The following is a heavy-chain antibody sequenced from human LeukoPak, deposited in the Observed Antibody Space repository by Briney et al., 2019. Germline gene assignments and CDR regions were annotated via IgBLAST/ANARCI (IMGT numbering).Heavy chain of an antibody. Sequence: PGGSLRLSCAASGFTFSSYAMSWVRQAPVKGLEWVSAISGSGGSTYYADSVKGRFTISRDNSKNTLYLQMNSLRAEDTAVYYCAKESVLRFLEWLVPFDYWGQGTLVTVSS. CDR3: AKESVLRFLEWLVPFDY. CDR1: GFTFSSYA. V-gene: IGHV3-23*01. CDR2: ISGSGGST. D-gene: IGHD3-3*01. J-gene: IGHJ4*02.